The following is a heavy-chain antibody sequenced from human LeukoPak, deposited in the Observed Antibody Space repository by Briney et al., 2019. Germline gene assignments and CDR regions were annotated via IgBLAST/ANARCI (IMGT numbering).Heavy chain of an antibody. CDR1: GFTFDDYG. V-gene: IGHV3-20*04. CDR3: ARDMEAMIVVVNDALDI. Sequence: GGSLRLSCAASGFTFDDYGMSWVRQAPGKGLEWVSGINWNGGSTGYADSVKGRFTISRDNAKNSLYLQMNSLRAEDTALYYCARDMEAMIVVVNDALDIWGQGTMVTVSS. J-gene: IGHJ3*02. CDR2: INWNGGST. D-gene: IGHD3-22*01.